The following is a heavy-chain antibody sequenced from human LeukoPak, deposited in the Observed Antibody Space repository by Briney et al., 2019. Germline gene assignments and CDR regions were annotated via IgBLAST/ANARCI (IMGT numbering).Heavy chain of an antibody. J-gene: IGHJ4*02. CDR1: GFTFSSYA. D-gene: IGHD6-19*01. Sequence: PGGSLRPACAASGFTFSSYAMSWVRQAPGKGLEWVAFIRHDESNRYYADSVKGRFTISRDNSRNTLYLQMNSLTAEDTAVYYCAKDKWLPSSPAVAGLGDWDQGTLVTVSS. V-gene: IGHV3-30*02. CDR2: IRHDESNR. CDR3: AKDKWLPSSPAVAGLGD.